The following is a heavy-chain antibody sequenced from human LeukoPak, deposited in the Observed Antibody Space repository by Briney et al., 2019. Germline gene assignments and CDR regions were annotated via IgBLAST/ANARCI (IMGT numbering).Heavy chain of an antibody. CDR3: AKFTLTIAVAATDY. D-gene: IGHD6-19*01. V-gene: IGHV3-30*18. CDR2: ISYDGSNK. CDR1: GFTFSTYG. J-gene: IGHJ4*02. Sequence: GGSLRLSCAASGFTFSTYGMHWVRQAPGKGLEWVAVISYDGSNKYYADSVKGRFTISRDNSKNTLYLQMNSLRAEDTAVYYCAKFTLTIAVAATDYWGQGTLVTVSS.